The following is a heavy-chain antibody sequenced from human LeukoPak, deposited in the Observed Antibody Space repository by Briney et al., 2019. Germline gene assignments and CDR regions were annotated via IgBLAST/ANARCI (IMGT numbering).Heavy chain of an antibody. CDR1: GFSFVDYA. V-gene: IGHV3-49*03. J-gene: IGHJ4*02. D-gene: IGHD1-26*01. Sequence: GGSLRLSCTASGFSFVDYAMSWFRQAPGKGLEWVGFIRTKAYGGTTEYAASVKGRFTISRDDSKSIAYLQMNSLKTEDTAVYHCASRSGRQWLPYFDYWGQGTLVTVSS. CDR3: ASRSGRQWLPYFDY. CDR2: IRTKAYGGTT.